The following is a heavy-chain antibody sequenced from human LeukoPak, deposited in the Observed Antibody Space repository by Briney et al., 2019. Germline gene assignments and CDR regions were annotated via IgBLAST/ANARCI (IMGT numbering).Heavy chain of an antibody. CDR1: GYTFTVYY. CDR3: ARLVPYYYMDV. V-gene: IGHV1-2*02. CDR2: INPNSGGT. J-gene: IGHJ6*03. Sequence: ASVKVSCKASGYTFTVYYMHWVRQAPGQGLEWMGWINPNSGGTNYAQKFQGRVTMTRDTSISTAYMDLSGLRSDDTAVYYCARLVPYYYMDVWGKGTTVTVSS.